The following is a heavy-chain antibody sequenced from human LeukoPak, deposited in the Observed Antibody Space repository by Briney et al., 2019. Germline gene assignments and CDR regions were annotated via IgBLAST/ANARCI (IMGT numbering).Heavy chain of an antibody. CDR3: ARRYYYGSGSYYPNDY. Sequence: ASVKVSCKASGYTFTSYDINWVRQATGQGLEWMGWMNPNSGNTGYAQKFQGRVTMTRNTSISTAYMDLSSLRSEDTAVYYCARRYYYGSGSYYPNDYWGQGTLVTVSS. D-gene: IGHD3-10*01. J-gene: IGHJ4*02. CDR2: MNPNSGNT. V-gene: IGHV1-8*01. CDR1: GYTFTSYD.